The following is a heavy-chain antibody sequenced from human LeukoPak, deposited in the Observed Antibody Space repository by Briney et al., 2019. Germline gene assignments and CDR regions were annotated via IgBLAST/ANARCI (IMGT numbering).Heavy chain of an antibody. V-gene: IGHV4-34*01. CDR3: ARAPFLEWLLYPFYGMDI. D-gene: IGHD3-3*02. J-gene: IGHJ6*02. CDR1: GGSFSGYY. Sequence: KPSETLSLTCAVYGGSFSGYYWSWIRQPPGKGLEWIGEINHSGSTNYNPSLKSRVTISVDTSKNQFSLKLSSVTAADTAVYYCARAPFLEWLLYPFYGMDIWGQGTTVTVSS. CDR2: INHSGST.